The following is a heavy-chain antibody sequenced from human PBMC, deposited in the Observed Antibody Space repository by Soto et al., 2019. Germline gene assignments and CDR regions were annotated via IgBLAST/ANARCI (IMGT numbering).Heavy chain of an antibody. J-gene: IGHJ4*02. CDR3: ARVRAAPGSYYFDY. CDR1: GYTFTSYG. V-gene: IGHV1-18*01. CDR2: ISGSNGNT. D-gene: IGHD6-13*01. Sequence: QVQLVQSGAEVKKPGASVKVSCKASGYTFTSYGWVRQAPGQGLEWMGWISGSNGNTNYAQKLQGRVTMXTXTXXSTAYMELRSLRSDDTAVYYCARVRAAPGSYYFDYWGQGTLVTVSS.